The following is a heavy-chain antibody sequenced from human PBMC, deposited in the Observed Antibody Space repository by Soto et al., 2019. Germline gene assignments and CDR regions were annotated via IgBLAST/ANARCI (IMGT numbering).Heavy chain of an antibody. J-gene: IGHJ4*02. D-gene: IGHD3-10*01. CDR2: INHSGST. CDR3: ARGRGLYYYGAGSYSPFDY. Sequence: QVQLQQWGAGLLKPSETLSLTCAVYGGSFSGYYWSWIRQPPGKGLEWIGEINHSGSTNYHPALKRRVTISVDTSKHRFSLELSSVTAADTAVYYCARGRGLYYYGAGSYSPFDYWGKGTLVTVSS. V-gene: IGHV4-34*01. CDR1: GGSFSGYY.